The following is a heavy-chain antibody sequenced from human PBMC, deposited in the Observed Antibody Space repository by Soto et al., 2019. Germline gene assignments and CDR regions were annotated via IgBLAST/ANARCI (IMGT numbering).Heavy chain of an antibody. J-gene: IGHJ6*03. D-gene: IGHD3-10*01. CDR1: GFTFSNAW. CDR2: IKSKTDGGTT. CDR3: TTGALLLWDPYYYYYYMDV. V-gene: IGHV3-15*01. Sequence: PGGSLRLSCAASGFTFSNAWMSWVRQAPGKGLEWVGRIKSKTDGGTTDYAAPVKGRFTISRDDSKNTLYLQMNSLKTEDTAVYYCTTGALLLWDPYYYYYYMDVWGKGTTVTVSS.